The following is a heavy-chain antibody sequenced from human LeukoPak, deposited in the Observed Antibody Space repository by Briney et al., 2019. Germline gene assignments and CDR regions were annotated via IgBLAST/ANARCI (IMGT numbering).Heavy chain of an antibody. Sequence: SESLSLTCAVSGYSITSGYYWGWIRQAPGKGLEWRGSIYHSGSTYYNPSLKSRLTITVDTSKNQFSLRLNAVTAPDTGGHYCVRYYKCGYYCDHGGQNTLVTVSS. CDR2: IYHSGST. V-gene: IGHV4-38-2*01. CDR3: VRYYKCGYYCDH. D-gene: IGHD3-10*01. J-gene: IGHJ4*02. CDR1: GYSITSGYY.